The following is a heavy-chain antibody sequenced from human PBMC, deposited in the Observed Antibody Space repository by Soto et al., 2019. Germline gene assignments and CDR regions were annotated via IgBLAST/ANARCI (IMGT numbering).Heavy chain of an antibody. J-gene: IGHJ6*02. D-gene: IGHD3-3*01. CDR1: GFTFISYW. CDR3: ARENTIFGVVRMDV. Sequence: GGSLRLSCAASGFTFISYWMSWGRQAPGKGLEWVANIKQDGSEKYYVDSVKGRFTISRDNAKNSLYLQMNSLRAEDTAVYYCARENTIFGVVRMDVWGQGTTVTVSS. CDR2: IKQDGSEK. V-gene: IGHV3-7*01.